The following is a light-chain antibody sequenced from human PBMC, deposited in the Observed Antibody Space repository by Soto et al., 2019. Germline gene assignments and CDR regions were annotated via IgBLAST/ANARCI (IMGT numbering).Light chain of an antibody. J-gene: IGKJ2*01. CDR2: RAF. Sequence: DIVMTQSPDSLAVSLGERATINCKSSQSVLYLAWYQQKPRQPPKLLIYRAFTRESGVPDRFSGSGSGTDFTLTISSLQAEDVAVYYCQQYYSNTRTFGQGTKVDNK. CDR1: QSVLY. V-gene: IGKV4-1*01. CDR3: QQYYSNTRT.